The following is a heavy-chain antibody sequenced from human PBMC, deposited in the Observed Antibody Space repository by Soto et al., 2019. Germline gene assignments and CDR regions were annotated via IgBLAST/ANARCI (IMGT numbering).Heavy chain of an antibody. Sequence: QVQLVESGGGVVQPGRSLRLSCAASGFPFSSYGMHWVRQAPGKGLAGVAVISYDGSNKYYADSVKGRFTISRDNSKNTLYLQMNSLRAEDTAVYYCAKDLLGPGRAYGMDVWGQGTTVTVSS. CDR1: GFPFSSYG. CDR3: AKDLLGPGRAYGMDV. D-gene: IGHD7-27*01. V-gene: IGHV3-30*18. CDR2: ISYDGSNK. J-gene: IGHJ6*02.